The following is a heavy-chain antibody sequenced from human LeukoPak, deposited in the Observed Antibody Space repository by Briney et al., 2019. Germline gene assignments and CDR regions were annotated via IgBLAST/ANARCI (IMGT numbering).Heavy chain of an antibody. V-gene: IGHV1-46*01. CDR1: GYTFIDYY. Sequence: GASVRVSCQASGYTFIDYYMHWVRQAPGQGLEWMGIIYPGGGSTSYAQKFQGRVTMTRDMSTSTVYMELSSLRSEDTAVYYCARDNDFDYWGQGTLVTVSS. J-gene: IGHJ4*02. CDR2: IYPGGGST. CDR3: ARDNDFDY. D-gene: IGHD2-8*01.